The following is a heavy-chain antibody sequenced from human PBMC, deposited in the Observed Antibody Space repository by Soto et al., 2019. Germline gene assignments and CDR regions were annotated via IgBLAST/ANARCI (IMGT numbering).Heavy chain of an antibody. CDR1: GFTFRNSA. V-gene: IGHV3-23*01. J-gene: IGHJ4*02. D-gene: IGHD6-6*01. Sequence: DVRVLESGGGLVQPGGSLRLSCAVSGFTFRNSAMTWVRQAPGQGLEYVSSITESGGHTYYADSVKGRFTISRDNSKNTLYLQMNSLRAEDTAVYYCAKDVLDRGVDSWGQGTLVTVSS. CDR3: AKDVLDRGVDS. CDR2: ITESGGHT.